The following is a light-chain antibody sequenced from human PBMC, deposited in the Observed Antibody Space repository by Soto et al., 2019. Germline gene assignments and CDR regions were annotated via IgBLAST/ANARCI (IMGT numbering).Light chain of an antibody. Sequence: QSAPTQPASVSGSPGQSITISCTGTSSDLGDYKYVSWYQHNPGKAPKLMIYEVSKRPSGVSNRFSGSKSGNTASLTISGLQAEDEGDYYCSSYTGLSTYVFGTGTKVTVL. CDR1: SSDLGDYKY. CDR2: EVS. CDR3: SSYTGLSTYV. V-gene: IGLV2-14*01. J-gene: IGLJ1*01.